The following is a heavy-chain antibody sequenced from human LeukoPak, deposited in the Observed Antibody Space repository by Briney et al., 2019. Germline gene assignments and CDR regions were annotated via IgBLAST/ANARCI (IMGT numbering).Heavy chain of an antibody. D-gene: IGHD3-3*01. J-gene: IGHJ4*02. Sequence: PSETLSLTCTVSGGSISSYYWSWIRQPPGKGLEWIGYIYYSGSTYYNPSLKSRVTILIDTSKNQFSLKLSSVTAADTAVYYCAGAVGGYHHDYWGQGTRVTVAT. CDR3: AGAVGGYHHDY. CDR2: IYYSGST. V-gene: IGHV4-59*08. CDR1: GGSISSYY.